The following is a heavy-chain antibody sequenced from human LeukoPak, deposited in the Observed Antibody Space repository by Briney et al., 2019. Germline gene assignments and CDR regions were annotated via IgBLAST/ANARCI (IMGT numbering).Heavy chain of an antibody. CDR2: IYHSGST. CDR1: GASISSTNL. CDR3: TRVPRSYGSGSYGD. Sequence: PSETLSLTCAVSGASISSTNLWNWVRQPPGKGLEWIGEIYHSGSTNYNPSLKSRVTISVDKAKNLFSLKLTSVTAADTAVYYCTRVPRSYGSGSYGDWGQGTLVTASS. J-gene: IGHJ4*02. V-gene: IGHV4-4*02. D-gene: IGHD3-10*01.